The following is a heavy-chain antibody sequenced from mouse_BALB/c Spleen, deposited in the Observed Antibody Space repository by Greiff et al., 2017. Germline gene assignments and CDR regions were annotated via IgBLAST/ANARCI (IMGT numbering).Heavy chain of an antibody. D-gene: IGHD2-1*01. V-gene: IGHV1S81*02. CDR3: ASPYGNYTDYAMDY. J-gene: IGHJ4*01. Sequence: QVQLQQPGAELVKPGASVKLSCKASGYTFTSYWMHWVKQRPGQGLEWIGEINPSNGRTNYNEKFKSKATLTVDKSSSTAYMQLSSLTSEDSAVYYCASPYGNYTDYAMDYWGQGTSVTVSS. CDR1: GYTFTSYW. CDR2: INPSNGRT.